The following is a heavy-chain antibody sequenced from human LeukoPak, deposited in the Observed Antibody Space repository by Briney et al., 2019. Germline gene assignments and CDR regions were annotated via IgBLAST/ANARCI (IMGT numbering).Heavy chain of an antibody. J-gene: IGHJ4*02. CDR3: ARHYRSREGGSYYEDY. D-gene: IGHD1-26*01. Sequence: PSDPLSLLCTVSGHFITSHYWRWLRHPRAKGLEGLGYIYYSGSTVYNRYLKSPVHILEDPSQNHFSLTMGHVTAAGPAVYYCARHYRSREGGSYYEDYWGQGTLVTVSS. V-gene: IGHV4-59*08. CDR2: IYYSGST. CDR1: GHFITSHY.